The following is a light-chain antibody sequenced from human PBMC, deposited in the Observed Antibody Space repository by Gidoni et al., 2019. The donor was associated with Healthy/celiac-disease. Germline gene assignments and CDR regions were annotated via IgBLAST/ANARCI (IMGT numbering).Light chain of an antibody. CDR1: SSNIGAGYD. Sequence: QSVLTQPPSVSGAPGQRVTISCTGASSNIGAGYDVHWYQQLPGSAPKLLIFGNNTRPSGVPDRFSSSKSGASASLAITGLQAEDEADYYCQSFDSGLSGPVVFGGGTKLTVL. J-gene: IGLJ2*01. V-gene: IGLV1-40*01. CDR3: QSFDSGLSGPVV. CDR2: GNN.